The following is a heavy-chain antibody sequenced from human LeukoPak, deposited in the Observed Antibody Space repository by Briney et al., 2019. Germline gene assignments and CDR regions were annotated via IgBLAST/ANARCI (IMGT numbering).Heavy chain of an antibody. V-gene: IGHV3-30*04. CDR2: ISYDGSNK. CDR3: ARGGDSSGVLLDY. CDR1: GFTFSSYA. J-gene: IGHJ4*02. Sequence: GRSLRLSCAASGFTFSSYAMHWVRQAPGKGLEWVAVISYDGSNKYYADSVKGRFTISRDNSKNTLYLQMNSLRAEDTAVYYCARGGDSSGVLLDYWGQGTLVTVSS. D-gene: IGHD3-22*01.